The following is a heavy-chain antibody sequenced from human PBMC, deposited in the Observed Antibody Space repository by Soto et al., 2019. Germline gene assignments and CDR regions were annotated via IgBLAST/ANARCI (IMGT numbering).Heavy chain of an antibody. CDR2: IYYSGST. CDR1: GGSISSGGYY. J-gene: IGHJ6*02. Sequence: SETLSLTCTVSGGSISSGGYYWSWIRQHPGKGLEWIGNIYYSGSTYYNPSLKSRVTISVDTSKNQFSLKLSSVTAADTAVYYCARESRYYYDSSGYYSGSYYGMDVWGQGTTVTVSS. D-gene: IGHD3-22*01. CDR3: ARESRYYYDSSGYYSGSYYGMDV. V-gene: IGHV4-31*03.